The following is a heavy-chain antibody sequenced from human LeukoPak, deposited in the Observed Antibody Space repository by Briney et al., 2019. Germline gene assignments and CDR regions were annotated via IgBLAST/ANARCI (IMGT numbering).Heavy chain of an antibody. D-gene: IGHD6-19*01. Sequence: SETLSLTCTVSGGSISSGGYYWSWIRQPPVKGLEWIGNIYHDGSTYYNPSLKGRVTIAVDTSKNEFCLKLISATTADTAVYYCARLGRGYYWQWLVEDQYFQHWGQGTLVTVSS. CDR1: GGSISSGGYY. J-gene: IGHJ1*01. V-gene: IGHV4-30-2*03. CDR2: IYHDGST. CDR3: ARLGRGYYWQWLVEDQYFQH.